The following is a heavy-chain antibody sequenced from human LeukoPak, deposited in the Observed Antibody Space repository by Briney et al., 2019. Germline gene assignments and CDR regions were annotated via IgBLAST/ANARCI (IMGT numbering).Heavy chain of an antibody. CDR3: ATIKYHSDSGSYSYFEY. J-gene: IGHJ4*02. D-gene: IGHD3-10*01. V-gene: IGHV4-59*01. Sequence: SETLSLTCTVSGGSISSYYWSWIRQPPGKGLEWIGYIFYSGSSGTTNYNPSPESRVTISVDTSKNQFALKLSSVTAADTAVYYCATIKYHSDSGSYSYFEYWGQGSLVTVSS. CDR1: GGSISSYY. CDR2: IFYSGSSGTT.